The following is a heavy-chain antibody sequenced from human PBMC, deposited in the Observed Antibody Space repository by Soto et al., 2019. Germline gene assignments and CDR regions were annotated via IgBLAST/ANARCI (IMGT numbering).Heavy chain of an antibody. V-gene: IGHV4-59*12. CDR1: GGSISSYY. CDR2: IYYSGST. CDR3: ARDKITGLFDY. D-gene: IGHD2-8*02. J-gene: IGHJ4*02. Sequence: SETQSLTCTVSGGSISSYYWSWIRQPPGKGLEWIGYIYYSGSTNYNPSLKSRVTISVDTSKNQFSLKLTSVTAADTAVYYCARDKITGLFDYWGQGTLVTVSS.